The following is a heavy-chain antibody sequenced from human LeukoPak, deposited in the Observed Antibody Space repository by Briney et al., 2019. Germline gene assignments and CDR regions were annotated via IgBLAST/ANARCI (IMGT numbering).Heavy chain of an antibody. CDR1: GFTLRSYD. D-gene: IGHD5-12*01. J-gene: IGHJ4*02. V-gene: IGHV3-23*01. Sequence: GGSLRLSCAASGFTLRSYDMSWVRQAPGKGLEWVAATSGSGVNSYYADSVRGRFTISRDNSQNTLYLQMDSLRAEDTALYYCAKEYSGYDFDYWGQGALVTVSS. CDR3: AKEYSGYDFDY. CDR2: TSGSGVNS.